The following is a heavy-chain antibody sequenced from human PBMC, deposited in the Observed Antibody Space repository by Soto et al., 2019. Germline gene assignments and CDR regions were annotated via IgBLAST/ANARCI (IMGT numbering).Heavy chain of an antibody. D-gene: IGHD5-18*01. J-gene: IGHJ5*02. Sequence: ETLSLTCTVSGGSISSYYWSWIRQPPGKGLEWIGYIYYSGSTNYNPSLKSRVTISVDTSKNQFSLKLSSVTAADTAVYYCARQDTPDWFDPWGQGTLVTVSS. V-gene: IGHV4-59*08. CDR1: GGSISSYY. CDR2: IYYSGST. CDR3: ARQDTPDWFDP.